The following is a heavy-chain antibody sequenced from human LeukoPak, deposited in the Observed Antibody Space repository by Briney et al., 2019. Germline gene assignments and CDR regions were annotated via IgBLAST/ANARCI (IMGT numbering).Heavy chain of an antibody. V-gene: IGHV4-61*02. CDR2: IYTSGST. D-gene: IGHD6-13*01. Sequence: KTSETLSLTCTVTGGSISSGSYYWSWIRQPAGKGLEWIGRIYTSGSTNYNPSLKSRVTISVDTSKNQFSLKLSSVTAADTAVYYCAREVAAAAGLYYYYYYMDVWGKGTTVTISS. J-gene: IGHJ6*03. CDR3: AREVAAAAGLYYYYYYMDV. CDR1: GGSISSGSYY.